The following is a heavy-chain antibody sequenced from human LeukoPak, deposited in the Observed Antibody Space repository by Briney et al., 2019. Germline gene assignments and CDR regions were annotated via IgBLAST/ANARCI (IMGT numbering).Heavy chain of an antibody. CDR1: TFTFSNCA. D-gene: IGHD3-3*01. CDR3: AKDSNCGSGYPFDAFDV. CDR2: ISGVSDST. J-gene: IGHJ3*01. Sequence: GGSLRLSCAAATFTFSNCAMSWVRQAPGKGLEWVSTISGVSDSTYYADSIKGRFTISRDNSKDTVYLQMNSLRAEDTALYYYAKDSNCGSGYPFDAFDVWGRGTMVTVSS. V-gene: IGHV3-23*01.